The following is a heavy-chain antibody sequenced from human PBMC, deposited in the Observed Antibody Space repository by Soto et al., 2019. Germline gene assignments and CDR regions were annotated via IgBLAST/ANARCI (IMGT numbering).Heavy chain of an antibody. Sequence: GASVKVSCKASGYTFTSYYMHWVRQAPGQGLEWMGIINPSGGSTSYAQKFQGRVTMTRDTSTSTVYMELSSLRSEDTAVYYCASSNGGYYYDSSGYPGDAFDIWGQGTMVTVSS. CDR3: ASSNGGYYYDSSGYPGDAFDI. CDR2: INPSGGST. V-gene: IGHV1-46*01. D-gene: IGHD3-22*01. J-gene: IGHJ3*02. CDR1: GYTFTSYY.